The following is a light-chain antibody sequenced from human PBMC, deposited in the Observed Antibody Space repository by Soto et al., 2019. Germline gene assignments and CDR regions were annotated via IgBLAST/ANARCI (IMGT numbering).Light chain of an antibody. CDR2: QDS. V-gene: IGLV3-1*01. CDR3: QAWDSSTVV. Sequence: SYELTQPPSVSVSPGQTASITCSGDKVGDKYACWYQQKPGQSPVLVIYQDSKRPSGIPERFSGSNSWNTATLTISGTQAMDEADYYCQAWDSSTVVFGGGTKRTGL. J-gene: IGLJ2*01. CDR1: KVGDKY.